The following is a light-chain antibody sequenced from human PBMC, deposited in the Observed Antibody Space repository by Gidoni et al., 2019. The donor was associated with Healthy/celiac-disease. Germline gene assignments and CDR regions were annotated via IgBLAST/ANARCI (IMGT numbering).Light chain of an antibody. J-gene: IGKJ5*01. Sequence: DIQMTQSPSSLSASVGDRVTITSQASQDISNYLNWYQQKPGKAPKLLIYDASNLETGVPSRLSGSGSGTYFTFTISSLQPEDIATYYCQQYDNHPRTGITFGQGTRLEIK. CDR1: QDISNY. V-gene: IGKV1-33*01. CDR3: QQYDNHPRTGIT. CDR2: DAS.